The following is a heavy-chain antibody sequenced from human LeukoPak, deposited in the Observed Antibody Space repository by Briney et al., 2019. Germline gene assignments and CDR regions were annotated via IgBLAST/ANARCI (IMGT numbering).Heavy chain of an antibody. D-gene: IGHD6-13*01. CDR3: ARIAAAGAFDI. J-gene: IGHJ3*02. CDR2: IIPIFGTA. V-gene: IGHV1-69*05. CDR1: VGTFSSYA. Sequence: SVKVSCKASVGTFSSYAISWVRQARGQGLEWMGGIIPIFGTANYAQKFQGRVTITTDESTSTAYMELSSLRSEDTAVYYCARIAAAGAFDIWGQGTMVTVSS.